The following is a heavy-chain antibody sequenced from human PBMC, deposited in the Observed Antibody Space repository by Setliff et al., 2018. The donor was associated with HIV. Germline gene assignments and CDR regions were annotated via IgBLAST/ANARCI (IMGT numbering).Heavy chain of an antibody. Sequence: SETLSLTCTVSGGSISSHYWSWIRQPPGKGLEWIGSIYYSGSTNYNPSLKSRVTISVDTSKNQFSLKLSSVTAADTAVYYCARVAGTDAFDIWGQGTMVTVSS. CDR3: ARVAGTDAFDI. CDR1: GGSISSHY. D-gene: IGHD2-15*01. J-gene: IGHJ3*02. V-gene: IGHV4-59*11. CDR2: IYYSGST.